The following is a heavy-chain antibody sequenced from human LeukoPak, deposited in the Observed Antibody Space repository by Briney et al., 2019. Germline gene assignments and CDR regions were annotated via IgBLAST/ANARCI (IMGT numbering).Heavy chain of an antibody. J-gene: IGHJ6*03. CDR2: IYYSGST. D-gene: IGHD3-10*01. V-gene: IGHV4-39*07. Sequence: ETLSLTCTVSGGSISSSSYYWGWIRQPPGKGLEWIGSIYYSGSTYYNPSLKSRVTISVDTSKNQFSLKLSSVTAADTAVYYCARYMVRGPRGSNKDYMDVWGKGTTVTISS. CDR3: ARYMVRGPRGSNKDYMDV. CDR1: GGSISSSSYY.